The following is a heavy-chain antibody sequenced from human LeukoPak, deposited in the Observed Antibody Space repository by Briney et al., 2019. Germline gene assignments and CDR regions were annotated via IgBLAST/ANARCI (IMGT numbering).Heavy chain of an antibody. CDR2: IYSGGST. CDR1: GFTVSSNY. D-gene: IGHD3-10*01. CDR3: ARDRTEPYGSGNRWVHYYYGMDV. Sequence: GGSLRLSCAASGFTVSSNYMSWVRQAPGKGLEWVSVIYSGGSTYYADSVKGRFTISRDNSKNTLYLQMNSLRAEDTAVYYCARDRTEPYGSGNRWVHYYYGMDVWGKGTTVTVSS. J-gene: IGHJ6*04. V-gene: IGHV3-53*01.